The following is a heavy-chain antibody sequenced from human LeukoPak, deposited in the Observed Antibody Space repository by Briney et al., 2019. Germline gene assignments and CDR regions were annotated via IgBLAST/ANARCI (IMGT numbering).Heavy chain of an antibody. CDR2: IYSSGTT. V-gene: IGHV4-4*07. CDR3: ARDSTVVGVRVFDY. D-gene: IGHD2-21*01. CDR1: GGSISSYY. J-gene: IGHJ4*02. Sequence: SETLSLTCTVSGGSISSYYWSWIRQPAGKGLEWIGRIYSSGTTNYNPSLKSRVTMSVDTSKNQFSLKLSSVTAADTAVYYCARDSTVVGVRVFDYWGQGTLVSVSS.